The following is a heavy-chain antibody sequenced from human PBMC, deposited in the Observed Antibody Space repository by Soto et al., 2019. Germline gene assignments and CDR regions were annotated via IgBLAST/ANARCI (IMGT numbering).Heavy chain of an antibody. D-gene: IGHD1-26*01. CDR1: GFTFSGSA. J-gene: IGHJ4*02. CDR3: ARVLGTYSRVGTFDY. V-gene: IGHV3-30-3*01. Sequence: GGSLRLSCAASGFTFSGSAMHWVRQAPGKGLEWVAVISYDGSNRYYADSVKGRFTISRDNSKNTLYLQMNSLRAEDTAVYYCARVLGTYSRVGTFDYWGQGTLVSVSS. CDR2: ISYDGSNR.